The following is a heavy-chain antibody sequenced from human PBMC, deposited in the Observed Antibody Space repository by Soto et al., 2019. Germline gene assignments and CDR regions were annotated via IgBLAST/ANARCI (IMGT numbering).Heavy chain of an antibody. D-gene: IGHD2-15*01. J-gene: IGHJ6*02. V-gene: IGHV5-51*01. CDR1: GYSFTSYW. CDR3: ARQDCSGVSCYSSRHYYYGMDV. Sequence: PGESLKISCKGSGYSFTSYWIGWVRQVPGRGLEWMGIIYPADSDIRHSPSFQGQVTISVDKSLSTAYLQWSSLKASDTAMYYCARQDCSGVSCYSSRHYYYGMDVWGQGTTVTVSS. CDR2: IYPADSDI.